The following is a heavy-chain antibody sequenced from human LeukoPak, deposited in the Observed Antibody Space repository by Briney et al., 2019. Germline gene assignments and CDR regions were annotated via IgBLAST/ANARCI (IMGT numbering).Heavy chain of an antibody. CDR1: GGSITSGDYY. V-gene: IGHV4-30-4*08. CDR2: IFYSGST. CDR3: AREEATITGTTLAGR. Sequence: PSQTLSLTCTVSGGSITSGDYYWSWIRQPPGKGLEWIGYIFYSGSTYYNPSLKSRVTISLDTSKNQFSLKLSSVTAADTAVYYCAREEATITGTTLAGRRGQGTLVTVSS. D-gene: IGHD1-7*01. J-gene: IGHJ4*02.